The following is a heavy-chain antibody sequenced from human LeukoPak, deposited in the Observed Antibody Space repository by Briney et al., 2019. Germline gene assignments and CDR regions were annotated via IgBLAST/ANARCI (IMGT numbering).Heavy chain of an antibody. Sequence: PGGSLRLSCAASGFTFSDYYMSWIRQAPGKGLEWVSYISSSGSTIYYADSVKGRFTISRDNAKNSLYLQMNSLRAEDTAVYYCASQPTTVVTPDGYFDYWGQGTLVTVSS. CDR1: GFTFSDYY. D-gene: IGHD4-23*01. CDR2: ISSSGSTI. CDR3: ASQPTTVVTPDGYFDY. V-gene: IGHV3-11*01. J-gene: IGHJ4*02.